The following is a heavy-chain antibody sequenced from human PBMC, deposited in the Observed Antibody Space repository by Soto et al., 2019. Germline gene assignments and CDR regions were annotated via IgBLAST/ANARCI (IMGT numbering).Heavy chain of an antibody. CDR2: LYYGGST. D-gene: IGHD5-18*01. V-gene: IGHV4-39*01. J-gene: IGHJ5*02. CDR3: ARHDNYGYRFEP. Sequence: QLQLQESGPGLVKPSETLSLTCTVSGGSISSGSYYWGWIRQPPGKGLEWIGSLYYGGSTYYNPSLKSRVTISVDTSKNQFSLRLTSVTAADTAVYFCARHDNYGYRFEPWGQGTLVTVSS. CDR1: GGSISSGSYY.